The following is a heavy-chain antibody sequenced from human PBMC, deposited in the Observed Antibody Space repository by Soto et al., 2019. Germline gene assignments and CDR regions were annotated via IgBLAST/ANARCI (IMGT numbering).Heavy chain of an antibody. CDR1: GYSFTSNW. V-gene: IGHV5-10-1*01. D-gene: IGHD6-13*01. Sequence: GESLKISCKGSGYSFTSNWIGWVRQMPGKGLEWMGRIDPSDSYTNYSPSFQGHVTISGDKSINTAYLQWSSLKASDTAMYYCARLGTSYGMDVWGQGTTVTVSS. CDR3: ARLGTSYGMDV. CDR2: IDPSDSYT. J-gene: IGHJ6*02.